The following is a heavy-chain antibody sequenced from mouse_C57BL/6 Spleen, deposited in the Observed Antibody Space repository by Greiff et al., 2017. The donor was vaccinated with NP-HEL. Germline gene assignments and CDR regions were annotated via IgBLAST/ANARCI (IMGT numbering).Heavy chain of an antibody. CDR1: GFTFSDYY. Sequence: EVHLVESEGGLVQPGSSMKLSCTASGFTFSDYYMAWVRQVPEKGLEWVANINFDGSSTYYLDSLKSRFIISRDNAKNILYLQMSSLKSEDTATYYCARAYGDYFDYWGQGTTLTVSS. CDR2: INFDGSST. D-gene: IGHD1-1*01. V-gene: IGHV5-16*01. J-gene: IGHJ2*01. CDR3: ARAYGDYFDY.